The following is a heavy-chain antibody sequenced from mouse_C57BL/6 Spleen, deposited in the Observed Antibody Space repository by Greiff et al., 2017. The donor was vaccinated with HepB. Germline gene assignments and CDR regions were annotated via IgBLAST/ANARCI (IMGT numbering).Heavy chain of an antibody. D-gene: IGHD2-3*01. J-gene: IGHJ2*01. Sequence: EVQLVESGGGLVKPGGSLKLSCAASGFTFSSYAMSWVRQTPEKRLEWVATISDGGSYTYYPDNVKGRFTISRDNAKNNLYLQMSHLKSEDTAMYYCARDLGDGYPFDYWGQGTTLTVSS. CDR2: ISDGGSYT. CDR1: GFTFSSYA. CDR3: ARDLGDGYPFDY. V-gene: IGHV5-4*01.